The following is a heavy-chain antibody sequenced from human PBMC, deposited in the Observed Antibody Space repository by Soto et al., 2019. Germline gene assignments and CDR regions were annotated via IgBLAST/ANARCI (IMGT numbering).Heavy chain of an antibody. CDR2: ISGGGGST. CDR1: GFTFSTYA. V-gene: IGHV3-23*01. CDR3: GKEGYSDYYYYYGMDV. Sequence: GGSLRLSCAASGFTFSTYAMTWVRQAPGKGLEWVSTISGGGGSTCYADSVKGRFTISRDISKNTLFLQMNSLRAEDTAVYYCGKEGYSDYYYYYGMDVWGQGTTVTVSS. J-gene: IGHJ6*02. D-gene: IGHD4-4*01.